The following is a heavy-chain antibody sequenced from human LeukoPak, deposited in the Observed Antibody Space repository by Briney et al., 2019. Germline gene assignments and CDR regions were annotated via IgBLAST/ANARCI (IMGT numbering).Heavy chain of an antibody. Sequence: ASVKVSCKASGYTFTSYGISWVRQAPGQGLEWMGWISAYNGNTNYAQKLQGRVAMTTDTSTSTAYMELRSLRSDDTAVYYCARDIVVVPAVGRAGDYWGQGTLVTVSS. V-gene: IGHV1-18*01. J-gene: IGHJ4*02. CDR1: GYTFTSYG. CDR2: ISAYNGNT. D-gene: IGHD2-2*01. CDR3: ARDIVVVPAVGRAGDY.